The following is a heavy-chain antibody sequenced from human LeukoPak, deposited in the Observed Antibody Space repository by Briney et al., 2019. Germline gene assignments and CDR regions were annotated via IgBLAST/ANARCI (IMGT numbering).Heavy chain of an antibody. D-gene: IGHD2-2*01. CDR2: INHSGST. CDR1: GGSFSGYY. Sequence: KPSETLSLTCAVYGGSFSGYYWSWIRQPPGKGLEWIEEINHSGSTNYNPSLKSRVTISVDTSKNQFSLKLSSVTAADTAVYYCARVGGGGYCSSTSCYVNYYYGMDVWGQGTTVTVSS. V-gene: IGHV4-34*01. CDR3: ARVGGGGYCSSTSCYVNYYYGMDV. J-gene: IGHJ6*02.